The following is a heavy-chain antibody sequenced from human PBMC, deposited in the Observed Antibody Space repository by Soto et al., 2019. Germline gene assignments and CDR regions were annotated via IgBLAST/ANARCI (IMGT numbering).Heavy chain of an antibody. CDR3: AREDITMVRGAYYYYGMDV. CDR2: INPSGGST. CDR1: GYTFTSYY. D-gene: IGHD3-10*01. Sequence: ASVKVSCKASGYTFTSYYMHWVRQAPGQGLEWMGIINPSGGSTSYAQKFQGRVTMTRDTSTSTVYMELSSLRSEDTAVYYCAREDITMVRGAYYYYGMDVWGQGTTVTVYS. V-gene: IGHV1-46*01. J-gene: IGHJ6*02.